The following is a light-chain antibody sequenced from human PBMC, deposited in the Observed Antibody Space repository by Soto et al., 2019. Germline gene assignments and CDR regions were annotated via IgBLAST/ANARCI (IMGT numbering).Light chain of an antibody. CDR3: SSYAGTNNRYV. V-gene: IGLV2-8*01. Sequence: QSALTQPPSASGSPGQSVTISCTGTGSHIGGYNLVSWYQQHPGKVSKLIIYEVNKRPSGVPDRFSGAKSGNTASLTVSGLQADDEADYYCSSYAGTNNRYVFGTGTKVTVL. CDR2: EVN. J-gene: IGLJ1*01. CDR1: GSHIGGYNL.